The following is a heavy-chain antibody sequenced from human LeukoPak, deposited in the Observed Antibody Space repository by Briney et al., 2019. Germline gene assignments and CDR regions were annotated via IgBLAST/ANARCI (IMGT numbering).Heavy chain of an antibody. J-gene: IGHJ4*02. CDR1: GGAIGSDTYY. CDR2: IYTSGST. Sequence: SETLSLTCTVSGGAIGSDTYYWSWIRQPAGKGLEWIGRIYTSGSTNYNPSLKSRVTISLDTSKNQFSLKLSSVTAADTAVYYCARELGIWGQGTLVTVSS. CDR3: ARELGI. V-gene: IGHV4-61*02. D-gene: IGHD3-16*01.